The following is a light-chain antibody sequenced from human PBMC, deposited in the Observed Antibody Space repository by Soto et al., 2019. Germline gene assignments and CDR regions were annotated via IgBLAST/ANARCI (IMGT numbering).Light chain of an antibody. CDR3: ETWDSDTRV. V-gene: IGLV4-60*03. J-gene: IGLJ2*01. CDR1: SGHSSHL. CDR2: LEGSGSY. Sequence: QSVLTQSSSASASLGSSVKLTCTLSSGHSSHLIAWHQQQPGKAPRYLMTLEGSGSYNKGSGVPDRFSGSSSGADRYLTISNLHSEEEADYYCETWDSDTRVFGGGTKLPVL.